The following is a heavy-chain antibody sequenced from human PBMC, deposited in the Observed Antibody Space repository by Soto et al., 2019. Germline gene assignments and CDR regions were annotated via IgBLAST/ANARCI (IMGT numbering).Heavy chain of an antibody. Sequence: TSETLSLTCNVSGRSMISYYWSWIRQPAGKGLEWIGRIYTGGNTNYNPSLKSRVTMSVDTSKSQFSLSLTSVTAADTAVYYCAREGDERHFFLDSWGQGTLVTVSS. D-gene: IGHD1-1*01. CDR3: AREGDERHFFLDS. CDR1: GRSMISYY. CDR2: IYTGGNT. J-gene: IGHJ4*02. V-gene: IGHV4-4*07.